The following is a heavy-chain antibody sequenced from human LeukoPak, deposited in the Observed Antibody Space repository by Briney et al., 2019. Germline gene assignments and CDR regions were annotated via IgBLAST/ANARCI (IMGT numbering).Heavy chain of an antibody. J-gene: IGHJ5*02. CDR3: ARGLGVVVAATNNWFDP. Sequence: SQTLSLTCTVSGGSISSGSYYWSWIRQPAGKGLEWIGRIYTSGSTNYNPSLKSRVTISVDTSKNQFSLKLSSVTAADTAVYYCARGLGVVVAATNNWFDPWGQGTLVTVSS. CDR2: IYTSGST. CDR1: GGSISSGSYY. D-gene: IGHD2-15*01. V-gene: IGHV4-61*02.